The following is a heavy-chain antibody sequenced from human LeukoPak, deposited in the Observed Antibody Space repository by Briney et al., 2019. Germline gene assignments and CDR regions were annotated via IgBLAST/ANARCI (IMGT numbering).Heavy chain of an antibody. CDR2: INHTGST. CDR1: GGSFSSYY. J-gene: IGHJ2*01. Sequence: PSETLSLTCTVYGGSFSSYYWSWIRQPPGKGLEWIGEINHTGSTNYNPSLKSRVTISVDTSKNQFSLKLSSVTAADTAVHYCARPPRRAAHGYFDLWGRGTLVTVSS. V-gene: IGHV4-34*01. D-gene: IGHD2-15*01. CDR3: ARPPRRAAHGYFDL.